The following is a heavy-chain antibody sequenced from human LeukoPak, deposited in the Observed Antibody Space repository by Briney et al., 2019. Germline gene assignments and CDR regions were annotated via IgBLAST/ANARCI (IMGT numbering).Heavy chain of an antibody. CDR2: INHSGST. V-gene: IGHV4-34*01. CDR3: ATLADSSTDY. D-gene: IGHD6-19*01. J-gene: IGHJ4*02. CDR1: GGSFSGYY. Sequence: SETLSLTCAVYGGSFSGYYWSWIRQPPGKGLEWIGEINHSGSTNYNPSLKSRVTISVDTSKNQFPLKLSSVTAADTAVYYCATLADSSTDYWGQGTLVTVSS.